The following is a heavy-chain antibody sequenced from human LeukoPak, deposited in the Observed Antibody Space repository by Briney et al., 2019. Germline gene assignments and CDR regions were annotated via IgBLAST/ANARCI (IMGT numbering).Heavy chain of an antibody. CDR2: ISASGGTT. J-gene: IGHJ5*01. CDR3: AKEPREYCSSTSCPNWFDS. Sequence: GGSLRLSCAASGFTFNNYAMSWVRQAPGKGLEWVSAISASGGTTYYADSVKGRFTISRDNSENTLFLQMNSLRAEGTAVYYCAKEPREYCSSTSCPNWFDSWGQGTLVTVSS. V-gene: IGHV3-23*01. CDR1: GFTFNNYA. D-gene: IGHD2-2*01.